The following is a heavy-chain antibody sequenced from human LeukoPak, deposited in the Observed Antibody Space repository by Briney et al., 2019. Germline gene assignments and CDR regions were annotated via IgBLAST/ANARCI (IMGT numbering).Heavy chain of an antibody. V-gene: IGHV1-2*06. CDR2: TDPRSGGT. D-gene: IGHD1-26*01. Sequence: ASVKVSFKASGYTFTYSAYHMHWVRQAPGQGLECVGRTDPRSGGTTYAQTLHGRVNMAWATSISTAYMELSRLRSDDTAVYYCARDNRGSLDYWGQGTQVTVSS. CDR1: GYTFTYSAYH. CDR3: ARDNRGSLDY. J-gene: IGHJ4*02.